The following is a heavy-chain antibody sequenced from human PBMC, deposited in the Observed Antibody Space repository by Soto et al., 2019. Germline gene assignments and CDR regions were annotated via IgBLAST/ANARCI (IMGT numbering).Heavy chain of an antibody. CDR3: AIIGGDYGSNNWIDP. CDR2: IYYSGST. Sequence: QVQLQESGPGLVKPSETLSLTSTVSGDSISRNYWTWIRQSPGKGLEWIGHIYYSGSTKYNPSLKSRVIISIDTSKNQFSLRLTSVTAADTATYYCAIIGGDYGSNNWIDPWGQGALVTVSS. V-gene: IGHV4-59*01. CDR1: GDSISRNY. D-gene: IGHD4-17*01. J-gene: IGHJ5*02.